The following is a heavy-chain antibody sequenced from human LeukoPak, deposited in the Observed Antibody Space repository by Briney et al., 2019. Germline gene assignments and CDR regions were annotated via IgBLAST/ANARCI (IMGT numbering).Heavy chain of an antibody. CDR2: ISWNSGSI. CDR3: AKGLLYGSGSYNWFDP. CDR1: GFTFSNYA. Sequence: QSGGSLRLSCAASGFTFSNYAMHWVRQAPGKGLEWVSGISWNSGSIGYADSVKGRFTISRDNAKNSLYLQMNSLRAEDTALYYCAKGLLYGSGSYNWFDPWGQGTLVTVSS. V-gene: IGHV3-9*01. J-gene: IGHJ5*02. D-gene: IGHD3-10*01.